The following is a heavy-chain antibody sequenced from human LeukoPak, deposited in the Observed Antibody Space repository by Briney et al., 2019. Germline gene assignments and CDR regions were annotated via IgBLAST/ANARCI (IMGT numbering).Heavy chain of an antibody. CDR3: AKDSSDSSGYYPYFQH. V-gene: IGHV3-66*03. D-gene: IGHD3-22*01. CDR2: IYSDNT. J-gene: IGHJ1*01. Sequence: GGSLRLSCTVSGFTVSSNSMSWVRQAPGKGLEWVSFIYSDNTHYSDSVKGRFTISRDNSKNTLYLQMNSLRAEDTAVYYCAKDSSDSSGYYPYFQHWGQGTLVTVSS. CDR1: GFTVSSNS.